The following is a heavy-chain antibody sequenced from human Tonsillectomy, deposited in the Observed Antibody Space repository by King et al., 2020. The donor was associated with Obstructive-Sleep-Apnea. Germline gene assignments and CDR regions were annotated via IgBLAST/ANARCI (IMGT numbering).Heavy chain of an antibody. J-gene: IGHJ4*02. CDR2: FHYSGST. V-gene: IGHV4-39*07. CDR1: GGSISSSSYY. D-gene: IGHD6-19*01. CDR3: AREIAVAGTSCFDY. Sequence: LQLQESGPGLVKPSETLSLTCTVSGGSISSSSYYWGWIRQPPGKGLEWIGSFHYSGSTFYNPSLKSRVTISVDTTKNQFTLKLSSVTAADTAVYSCAREIAVAGTSCFDYWGQGTLVTVSS.